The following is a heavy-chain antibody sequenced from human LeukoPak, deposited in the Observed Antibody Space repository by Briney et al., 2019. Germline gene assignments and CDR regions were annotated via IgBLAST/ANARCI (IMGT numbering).Heavy chain of an antibody. CDR2: ISYDGSNK. V-gene: IGHV3-30*18. Sequence: GGSLRLSCAASGFTFSSYGMHWVRQAPGKGLEWVAVISYDGSNKYYADSVKGRFTISRENSKHTLYLQMNSLRAEDTAVYYCAKDLVSRTYYDFWSGYYTGIGYGAFDIWGQGTMVTVSS. J-gene: IGHJ3*02. CDR3: AKDLVSRTYYDFWSGYYTGIGYGAFDI. D-gene: IGHD3-3*01. CDR1: GFTFSSYG.